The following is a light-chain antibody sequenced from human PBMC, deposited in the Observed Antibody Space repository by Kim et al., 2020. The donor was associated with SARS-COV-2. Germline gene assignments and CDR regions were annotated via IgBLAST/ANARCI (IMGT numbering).Light chain of an antibody. CDR2: AAS. V-gene: IGKV1-12*01. J-gene: IGKJ4*01. CDR3: QQGNSHPLT. CDR1: QGISSW. Sequence: ASVGERVTITCRASQGISSWLAWYQQKPGKAPNLLIYAASSLQSGVPSRFSGSGSGTEFTLTISRLQPEDSATYYCQQGNSHPLTLGGGTKVDIK.